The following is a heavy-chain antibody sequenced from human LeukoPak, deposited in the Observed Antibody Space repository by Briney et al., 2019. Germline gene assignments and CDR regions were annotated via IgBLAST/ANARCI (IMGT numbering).Heavy chain of an antibody. J-gene: IGHJ4*02. D-gene: IGHD3-22*01. Sequence: GGSLRLSCAASGFAFSSYAMHWVRQAPGKGLEWVSYISSSSSTLYYADSVKGRFTISRDNAKNSLYLQMNSLRAEDTAVYYCARVEVYYYDSSGRPPDFWGQGTLVTVSS. V-gene: IGHV3-48*01. CDR1: GFAFSSYA. CDR2: ISSSSSTL. CDR3: ARVEVYYYDSSGRPPDF.